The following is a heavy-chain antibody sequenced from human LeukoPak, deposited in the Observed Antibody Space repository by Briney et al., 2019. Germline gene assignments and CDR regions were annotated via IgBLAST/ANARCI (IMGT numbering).Heavy chain of an antibody. CDR3: ARGDYGGNSEVGY. Sequence: GGSLRLSCAASGFTFSDHYMDWVRQAPGKGLEWVGRTRNKANSYTTEYAASVKGRFTISRDDSKNSLYLQMNSLKTEDTAVYYCARGDYGGNSEVGYWGQGTLVTVSS. D-gene: IGHD4-23*01. CDR2: TRNKANSYTT. CDR1: GFTFSDHY. V-gene: IGHV3-72*01. J-gene: IGHJ4*02.